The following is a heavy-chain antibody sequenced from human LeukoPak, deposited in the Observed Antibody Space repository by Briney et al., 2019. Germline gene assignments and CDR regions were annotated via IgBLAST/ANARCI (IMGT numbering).Heavy chain of an antibody. CDR2: ISGSGGST. CDR1: GFTFSSYG. CDR3: AKVRSSGWYVPFQH. J-gene: IGHJ1*01. V-gene: IGHV3-23*01. D-gene: IGHD6-19*01. Sequence: GGSLRLSCAASGFTFSSYGMHWVRQAPGKGLEWVSAISGSGGSTYYADSVKGRFTISRDNSKNTLYLQMNSLRAEDTAVYYCAKVRSSGWYVPFQHWGQGTLVTVSS.